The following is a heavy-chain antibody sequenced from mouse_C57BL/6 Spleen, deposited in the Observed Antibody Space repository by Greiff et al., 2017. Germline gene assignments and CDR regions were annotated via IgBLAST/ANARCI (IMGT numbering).Heavy chain of an antibody. CDR1: GFTFTSYW. D-gene: IGHD2-2*01. J-gene: IGHJ3*01. CDR2: IYPGSGST. CDR3: ARGTYGGYDSAWLAY. V-gene: IGHV1-55*01. Sequence: QVQLKQPGAELVKPGASVKMSCKASGFTFTSYWITWVKQSPGQGLEWIGDIYPGSGSTNYTEQLKSKATLTVDPSSSTSDMQLSSLTSEASAVYYSARGTYGGYDSAWLAYWGQGTLVTVSA.